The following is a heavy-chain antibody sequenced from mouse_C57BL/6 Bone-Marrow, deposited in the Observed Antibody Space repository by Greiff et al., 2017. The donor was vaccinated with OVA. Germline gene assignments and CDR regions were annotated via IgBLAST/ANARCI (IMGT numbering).Heavy chain of an antibody. V-gene: IGHV5-9-1*02. CDR3: TRVGLRQAWFAY. Sequence: EVHLVESGEGLVKPGGSLKLSCAASGFTFSSYAMSWVRQTPEKRLEWVAYISSGGDYISYADTVKGRFTISRDNARNTLYLQMSSLKSEDTAMYYCTRVGLRQAWFAYWGQGTLVTVSA. J-gene: IGHJ3*01. D-gene: IGHD2-4*01. CDR1: GFTFSSYA. CDR2: ISSGGDYI.